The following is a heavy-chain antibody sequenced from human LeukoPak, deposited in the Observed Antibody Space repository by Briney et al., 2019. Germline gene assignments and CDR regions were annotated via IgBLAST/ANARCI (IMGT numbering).Heavy chain of an antibody. CDR3: ARDLRYCSSTSCYVGAFDI. CDR1: GFSISNYY. D-gene: IGHD2-2*01. V-gene: IGHV3-30-3*01. Sequence: GGSLRLSCVASGFSISNYYIHWVRQAPGKGLEWVAVISYDGSNKYYADSVKGRFTISRDNSRNTLYLQMNSLRAEDTAVYYCARDLRYCSSTSCYVGAFDIWAKGQWSPSLQ. CDR2: ISYDGSNK. J-gene: IGHJ3*02.